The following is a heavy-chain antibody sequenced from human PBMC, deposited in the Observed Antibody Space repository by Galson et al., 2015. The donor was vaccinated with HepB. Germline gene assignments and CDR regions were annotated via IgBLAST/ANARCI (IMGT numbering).Heavy chain of an antibody. CDR3: AGVGDYGLSYCNY. CDR2: ISSSGSTI. Sequence: SLRLSCAASGFTFSDYYMSWIRQAPGKGLEWVSYISSSGSTIYYADSVKGRFTISRDNAKNSLYLQMNSLRAEDTAVYYCAGVGDYGLSYCNYWGQGTLVTVSS. V-gene: IGHV3-11*01. D-gene: IGHD4-17*01. CDR1: GFTFSDYY. J-gene: IGHJ4*02.